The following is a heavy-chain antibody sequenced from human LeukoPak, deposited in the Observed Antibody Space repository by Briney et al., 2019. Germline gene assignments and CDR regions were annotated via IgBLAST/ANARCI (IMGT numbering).Heavy chain of an antibody. D-gene: IGHD1-14*01. V-gene: IGHV3-64*01. CDR1: GFTFSSYA. CDR3: ARAEWGGAFDI. Sequence: GGSLRLSCAASGFTFSSYAMHWVRQAPGKGLEYVSAISNNGGSTYYANSVKGRFTISRDNSKNKLYLQIGSLTAEDMAVYYCARAEWGGAFDIWVQGTMVTVSS. CDR2: ISNNGGST. J-gene: IGHJ3*02.